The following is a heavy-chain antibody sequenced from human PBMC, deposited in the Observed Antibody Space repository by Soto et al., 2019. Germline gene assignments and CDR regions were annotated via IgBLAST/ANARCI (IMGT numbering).Heavy chain of an antibody. CDR1: GGTFSSYA. J-gene: IGHJ4*02. CDR3: ARDRNSWNDERRYYFDY. D-gene: IGHD1-1*01. CDR2: IIPIFGTA. V-gene: IGHV1-69*13. Sequence: ASVKVSCKASGGTFSSYAISWVRQAPGQGLEWMGGIIPIFGTANYAQKFQGRVTITADESTSTAYMELSSLRSEDTAVYHCARDRNSWNDERRYYFDYWDRGTLVTVSS.